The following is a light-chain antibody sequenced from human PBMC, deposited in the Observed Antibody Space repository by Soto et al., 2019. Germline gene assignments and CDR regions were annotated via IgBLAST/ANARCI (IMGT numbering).Light chain of an antibody. CDR3: SSYTTSSTGV. V-gene: IGLV2-14*01. J-gene: IGLJ3*02. Sequence: QSVLTQPASVSGSPGQSITISCTGTSSDVGGYNYVSWFQQHPGKAPKLMIYDVSNRPSGVSNRFSGSKSGNTASLIISGLQAEDEADYYCSSYTTSSTGVFGGGTKVTVL. CDR2: DVS. CDR1: SSDVGGYNY.